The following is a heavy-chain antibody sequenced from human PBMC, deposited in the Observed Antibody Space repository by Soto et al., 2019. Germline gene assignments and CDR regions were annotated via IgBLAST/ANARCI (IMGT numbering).Heavy chain of an antibody. CDR3: ARDRIAAAGDYYCGMDV. Sequence: QVQLVQSGAEVKKPGSSVKVSCKASGGTFSSYTISWVRQAPGQGLEWMGRIIPILGIANYAQKFQGRVTITADKSTSTAYMELSSLRSEDTAVYYCARDRIAAAGDYYCGMDVWGQGTTVTVSS. V-gene: IGHV1-69*08. D-gene: IGHD6-13*01. CDR2: IIPILGIA. CDR1: GGTFSSYT. J-gene: IGHJ6*02.